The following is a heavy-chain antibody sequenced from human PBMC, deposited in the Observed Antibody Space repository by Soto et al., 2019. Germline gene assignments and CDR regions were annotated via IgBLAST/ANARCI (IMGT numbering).Heavy chain of an antibody. CDR2: IIAIFGTA. J-gene: IGHJ6*02. D-gene: IGHD1-1*01. Sequence: QVQLVQSGAEVKKPGSSVKVSCKAAGGTFSSSAISWVRQGPGQGLEWMGGIIAIFGTADYGQMFQARVTITADDSTRTAYMELSSLRSVDTAVYYFATSPDTNCDCGMEAWGQGTTVTVSS. CDR1: GGTFSSSA. CDR3: ATSPDTNCDCGMEA. V-gene: IGHV1-69*12.